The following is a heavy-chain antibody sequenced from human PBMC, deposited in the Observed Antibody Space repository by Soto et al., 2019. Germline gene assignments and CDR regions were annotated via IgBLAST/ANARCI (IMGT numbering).Heavy chain of an antibody. J-gene: IGHJ6*02. Sequence: SETLSLTCTVSGGSISSGGYYWSWIRQHPGKGLEWIGYIYYSGSTYYNPSLKSRVTISVDTSKNQFSLKLSSVTAADTAVYYCAREDRGKWNRSNYGMDVWGQGPTVTVYS. V-gene: IGHV4-31*03. CDR1: GGSISSGGYY. CDR2: IYYSGST. CDR3: AREDRGKWNRSNYGMDV. D-gene: IGHD1-20*01.